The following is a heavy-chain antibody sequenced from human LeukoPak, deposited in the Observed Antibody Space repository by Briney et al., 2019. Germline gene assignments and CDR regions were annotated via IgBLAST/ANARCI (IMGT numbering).Heavy chain of an antibody. CDR1: GGSISTYI. CDR3: ATPGRYSLYYYGSGSKGFDY. Sequence: PSETLSLTCTVSGGSISTYIWNWIRQPAGKGLEWIGRIYTSGSTNYNPSLKSRVTISVDTSKNQFSLKLSSVTAADTAVYYCATPGRYSLYYYGSGSKGFDYWGQGTLVTVSS. J-gene: IGHJ4*02. CDR2: IYTSGST. V-gene: IGHV4-4*07. D-gene: IGHD3-10*01.